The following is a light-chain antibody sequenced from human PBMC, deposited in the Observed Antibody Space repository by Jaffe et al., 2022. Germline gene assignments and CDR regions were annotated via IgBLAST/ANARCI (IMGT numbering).Light chain of an antibody. J-gene: IGKJ3*01. V-gene: IGKV4-1*01. Sequence: DIVMTQSPDSLAVSLGERATINCKSSQSVLYSSNNKNYLAWYQQKPGQPPKLLIYWASTRESGVPDRFSGSGSGTDFTLTISSLQAEDVAVYYCQQYYSTLRGFTFGPGTKVDIK. CDR3: QQYYSTLRGFT. CDR1: QSVLYSSNNKNY. CDR2: WAS.